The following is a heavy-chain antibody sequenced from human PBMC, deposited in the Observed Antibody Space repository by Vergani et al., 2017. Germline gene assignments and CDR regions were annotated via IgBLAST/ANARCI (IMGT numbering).Heavy chain of an antibody. Sequence: EVQLLESGGGLVQPGGSLRLSCAASGFTFSSYAMSWVRQAPGKGLEWVANIKQDGSEKYYVDSVKGRFTISRDNAKNSLYLQMNSLRAEDTAVYYCAREVTMVRGVIMNWGQGTLVTVSS. D-gene: IGHD3-10*01. V-gene: IGHV3-7*03. J-gene: IGHJ4*02. CDR3: AREVTMVRGVIMN. CDR2: IKQDGSEK. CDR1: GFTFSSYA.